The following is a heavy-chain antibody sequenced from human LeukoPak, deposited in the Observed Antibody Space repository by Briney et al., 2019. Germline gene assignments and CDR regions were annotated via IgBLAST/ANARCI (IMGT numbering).Heavy chain of an antibody. CDR2: ISAYNGNT. V-gene: IGHV1-18*01. Sequence: GASVKVSCRASGYTFTSYGISWVRQAPGQGLEWMGWISAYNGNTNYAQKLQGRVTMTPDTSTSTAYMELRSLRSDDTAVYYCARDRRIVGATDFDYWGQGTLVTVSS. D-gene: IGHD1-26*01. CDR1: GYTFTSYG. CDR3: ARDRRIVGATDFDY. J-gene: IGHJ4*02.